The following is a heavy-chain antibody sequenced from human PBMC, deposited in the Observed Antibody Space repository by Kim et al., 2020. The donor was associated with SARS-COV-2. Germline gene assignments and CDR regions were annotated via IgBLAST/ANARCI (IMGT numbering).Heavy chain of an antibody. D-gene: IGHD1-26*01. CDR2: IYYSGST. J-gene: IGHJ4*02. V-gene: IGHV4-59*01. CDR1: GGSISSYY. CDR3: ARARRSYLYYFDY. Sequence: SETLSLTCTVSGGSISSYYWSWIRQPPGKGLEWIGYIYYSGSTNYNPSLKSRVTISVDTSKNQFSLKLSSVTAVDTAVYYCARARRSYLYYFDYWGQGTLVTVSS.